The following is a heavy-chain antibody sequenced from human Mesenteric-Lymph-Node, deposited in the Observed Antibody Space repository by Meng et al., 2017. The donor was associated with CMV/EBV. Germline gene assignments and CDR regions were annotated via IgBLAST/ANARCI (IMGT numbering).Heavy chain of an antibody. D-gene: IGHD3-10*01. CDR3: ARDRVVRGGITSVDY. J-gene: IGHJ4*02. V-gene: IGHV1-18*04. CDR2: IAADTGNT. Sequence: YTFTNHGITLVPKAPGQGLGWMGWIAADTGNTHYAQTLQGRVTMTADTSSSTVNMELRGLRSDDTAVYYCARDRVVRGGITSVDYWGQGTLVTVSS. CDR1: YTFTNHG.